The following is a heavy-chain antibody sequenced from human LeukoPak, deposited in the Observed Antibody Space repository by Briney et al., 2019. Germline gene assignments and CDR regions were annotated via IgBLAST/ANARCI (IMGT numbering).Heavy chain of an antibody. CDR2: ISGSGGST. V-gene: IGHV3-23*01. CDR1: GFTFSSYA. J-gene: IGHJ4*02. D-gene: IGHD3-22*01. CDR3: ARAYYDSSGDY. Sequence: GGSLRLSCAASGFTFSSYAMSWVRQAPGKGLEWVSAISGSGGSTYYADSVKGRFTISRDNAKNSLYLQMNSLRAEDTAVYYCARAYYDSSGDYWGQGTLVTVSS.